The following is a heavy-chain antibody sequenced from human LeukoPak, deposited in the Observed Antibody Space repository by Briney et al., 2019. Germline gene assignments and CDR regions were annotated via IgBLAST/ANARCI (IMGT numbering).Heavy chain of an antibody. CDR3: ARDPSSVTLYFFGY. V-gene: IGHV1-2*02. CDR1: GYTFRGNY. CDR2: IDANNGGT. Sequence: GASVKVSCKASGYTFRGNYIHWLRQAPGQGLEWMGWIDANNGGTKSAQKFQGRVTMSRDTSISTAHMDLSSLSPDDAAVYYCARDPSSVTLYFFGYWGQGTLVTVSS. D-gene: IGHD4-11*01. J-gene: IGHJ4*02.